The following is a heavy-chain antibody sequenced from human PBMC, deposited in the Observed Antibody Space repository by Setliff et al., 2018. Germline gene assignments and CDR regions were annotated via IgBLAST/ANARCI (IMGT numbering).Heavy chain of an antibody. CDR1: GGSMTDFF. V-gene: IGHV4-59*04. CDR3: ARMAVRVASRPSSPLDYYYYMDL. J-gene: IGHJ6*03. Sequence: SETLSLTCSVTGGSMTDFFWNWIRQPPGKGLEWIGSINYRGSTHDNPSLRSRVTMSVDTSKSHFSLTLRSLTAADTAVYYCARMAVRVASRPSSPLDYYYYMDLWGKGATVTVSS. D-gene: IGHD6-6*01. CDR2: INYRGST.